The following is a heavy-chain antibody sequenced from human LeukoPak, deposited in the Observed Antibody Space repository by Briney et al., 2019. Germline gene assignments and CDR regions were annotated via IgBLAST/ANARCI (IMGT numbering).Heavy chain of an antibody. Sequence: GGSLRLSCAASGFTFDDYAMHWVRQAPGKGLEWASLISGDGGSTYYADSVKGRFTISRDNSKNSLYLQMNSLRTEDTALYYCAKDTLRGYSYGFHNYMDVWGKGTTVTVSS. J-gene: IGHJ6*03. V-gene: IGHV3-43*02. CDR1: GFTFDDYA. CDR2: ISGDGGST. CDR3: AKDTLRGYSYGFHNYMDV. D-gene: IGHD5-18*01.